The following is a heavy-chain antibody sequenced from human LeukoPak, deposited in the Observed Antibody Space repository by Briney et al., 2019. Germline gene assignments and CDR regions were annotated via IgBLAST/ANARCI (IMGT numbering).Heavy chain of an antibody. Sequence: SVKVSCKASGGTFSSYAISWVRQAPGQGLEWMGGIIPIFGTANYAQKFQGRVTITTDESTSTAYMERSSLRSEDTAVYYCASQPRTFYYFDYWGQGTLVTVSS. D-gene: IGHD1-14*01. CDR3: ASQPRTFYYFDY. V-gene: IGHV1-69*05. CDR2: IIPIFGTA. CDR1: GGTFSSYA. J-gene: IGHJ4*02.